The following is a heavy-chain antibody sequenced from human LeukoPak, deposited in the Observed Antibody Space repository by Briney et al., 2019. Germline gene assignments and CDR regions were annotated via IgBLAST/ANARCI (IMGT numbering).Heavy chain of an antibody. Sequence: GGSLRLSCEASGFSFISYAMLWFRQAPGKGLEWVAFMRADGSDIFYAESLKGRFTISRDNGKRTPYLQMNSLRPEDTALYYCARDDYYFASENWGQGALVTVSS. V-gene: IGHV3-30*02. D-gene: IGHD2/OR15-2a*01. CDR3: ARDDYYFASEN. J-gene: IGHJ4*02. CDR1: GFSFISYA. CDR2: MRADGSDI.